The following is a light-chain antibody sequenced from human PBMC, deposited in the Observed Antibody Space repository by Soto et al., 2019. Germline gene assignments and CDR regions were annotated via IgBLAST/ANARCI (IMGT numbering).Light chain of an antibody. CDR3: HQYAWSPLT. V-gene: IGKV3-20*01. Sequence: EIVLTQSPGTLSLSPGERATLSCRASQSVPRSYLAWYQQRPGQAPRLLIYDASSRATGIPDRFSGSESRTDFTLTISSLESEDFAVYYCHQYAWSPLTFGQGTRLEIK. CDR2: DAS. CDR1: QSVPRSY. J-gene: IGKJ5*01.